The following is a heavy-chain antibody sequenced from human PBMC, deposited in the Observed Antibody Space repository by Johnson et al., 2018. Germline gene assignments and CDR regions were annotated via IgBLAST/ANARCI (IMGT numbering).Heavy chain of an antibody. V-gene: IGHV3-33*01. CDR2: IWHDGSNK. CDR3: AREYDSSGYYLEYFQH. CDR1: GFTFSTYG. D-gene: IGHD3-22*01. J-gene: IGHJ1*01. Sequence: QVQLVQSGGGVVQPGRSLRLSCAASGFTFSTYGMHWVRQAPGKGLEWVALIWHDGSNKNYADSVKGRFTLSRDTSKNTLYLQMNSLRAEDTAGYYWAREYDSSGYYLEYFQHWGQGTLVTVSS.